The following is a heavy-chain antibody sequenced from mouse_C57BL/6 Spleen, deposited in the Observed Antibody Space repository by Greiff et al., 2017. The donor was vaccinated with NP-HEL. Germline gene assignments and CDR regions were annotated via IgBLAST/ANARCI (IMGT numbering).Heavy chain of an antibody. CDR1: GCAFSSYW. J-gene: IGHJ4*01. V-gene: IGHV1-80*01. D-gene: IGHD1-1*01. CDR2: IYPGDGDT. CDR3: ARFYYYGSSYGNAMDY. Sequence: VQLQESGAELVKPGASVKISCKASGCAFSSYWMNWVKQRPGKGLEWIGQIYPGDGDTNYNGKFKGKATLTADKSSSTAYMQLSSLTSEDSAVYFCARFYYYGSSYGNAMDYWGQGTSVTVSS.